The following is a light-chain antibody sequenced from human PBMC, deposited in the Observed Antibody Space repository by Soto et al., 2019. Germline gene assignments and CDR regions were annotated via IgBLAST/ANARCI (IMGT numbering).Light chain of an antibody. Sequence: EIVMTQSPATLSVSPGERATLSCRASQSVSSNLAWYQHKPGQAPRLLIYGASTRATGIPARFSGSGSGTEFTLTISSLQSEDFAVYYCQQYNNWPTSTFGQGTKLEIK. V-gene: IGKV3-15*01. CDR2: GAS. J-gene: IGKJ2*01. CDR1: QSVSSN. CDR3: QQYNNWPTST.